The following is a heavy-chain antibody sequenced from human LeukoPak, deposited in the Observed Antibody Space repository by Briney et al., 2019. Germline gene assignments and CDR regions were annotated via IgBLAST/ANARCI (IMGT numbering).Heavy chain of an antibody. J-gene: IGHJ5*02. CDR2: ISSSSKYI. D-gene: IGHD2-2*03. Sequence: PGGSLRLSCAASGFTFSTYSMNWVRQAPGRGLEWVSSISSSSKYIYYADSVKGRFTISRDDAKNSLSLQMNSLRAEDTGVYYCARDLDIVVVPASWFYPWGQGTLVTVSS. V-gene: IGHV3-21*01. CDR3: ARDLDIVVVPASWFYP. CDR1: GFTFSTYS.